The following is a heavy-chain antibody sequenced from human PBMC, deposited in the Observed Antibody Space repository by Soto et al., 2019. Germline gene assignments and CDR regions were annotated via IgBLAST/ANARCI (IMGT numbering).Heavy chain of an antibody. CDR2: MYYSGST. D-gene: IGHD3-3*01. CDR3: ARTRDFWSGNDAFDI. V-gene: IGHV4-61*01. CDR1: GGSVSSGSYS. J-gene: IGHJ3*02. Sequence: PSETLSLTCTASGGSVSSGSYSWSWIRQPPGKGLEWIGYMYYSGSTNYNPSLKSRVTISLDTSKNQFSLQLSSVAAADTAVYFCARTRDFWSGNDAFDIWGQGTTVTVSS.